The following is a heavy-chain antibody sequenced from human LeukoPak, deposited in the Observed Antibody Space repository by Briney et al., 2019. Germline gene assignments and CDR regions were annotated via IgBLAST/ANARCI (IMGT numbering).Heavy chain of an antibody. CDR3: AKTQQLNYYYYGMDV. J-gene: IGHJ6*02. CDR1: GFTFSSYA. CDR2: ISGSGGST. D-gene: IGHD6-13*01. Sequence: PGGSLRLSCAASGFTFSSYAMSWVRQAPGKGLEWVSAISGSGGSTYYAASVKGRFTISRDNSKNTLYLQMNSLRAEDTAVYYCAKTQQLNYYYYGMDVWGQGTTVTVSS. V-gene: IGHV3-23*01.